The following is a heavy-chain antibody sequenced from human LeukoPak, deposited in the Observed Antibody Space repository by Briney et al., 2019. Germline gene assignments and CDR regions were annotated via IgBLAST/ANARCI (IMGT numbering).Heavy chain of an antibody. V-gene: IGHV5-51*01. CDR2: IYTGDSDT. Sequence: GESLKISCKGSGYCFTSYWIVWVRQMPGKGLEWMGMIYTGDSDTRYSPSFQGQVTISADKSISTAYLQWSSLKASDTAMYYCARQGYYGSGSYDAFDIWGQGTMVTVSS. CDR3: ARQGYYGSGSYDAFDI. J-gene: IGHJ3*02. D-gene: IGHD3-10*01. CDR1: GYCFTSYW.